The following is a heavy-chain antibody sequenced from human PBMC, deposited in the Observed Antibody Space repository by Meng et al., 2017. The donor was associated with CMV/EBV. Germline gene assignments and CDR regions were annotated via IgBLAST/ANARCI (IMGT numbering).Heavy chain of an antibody. J-gene: IGHJ5*02. CDR3: ARDPHSSSWYGWFDP. D-gene: IGHD6-13*01. V-gene: IGHV6-1*02. CDR1: GDSISSNSAA. Sequence: VQQPEPGPVLVKPPQPPPLTSATSGDSISSNSAAWIWSQQSPSRGLEWLGRTYYRSKWYNDYAVSVKSRITINPATSKNQFSLQLNSVTPEDTAVYYCARDPHSSSWYGWFDPWGQGTLVTVSS. CDR2: TYYRSKWYN.